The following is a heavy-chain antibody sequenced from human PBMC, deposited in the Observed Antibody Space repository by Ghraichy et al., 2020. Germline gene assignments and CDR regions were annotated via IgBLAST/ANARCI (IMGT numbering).Heavy chain of an antibody. CDR2: IYNDGTT. V-gene: IGHV3-53*01. J-gene: IGHJ4*02. CDR3: ARAGYASSWYYFDY. D-gene: IGHD6-13*01. CDR1: GFSVSSDY. Sequence: GGSLRLSCAASGFSVSSDYMSWVRQAPGKGLEWVSIIYNDGTTYYADSVKGRFTISRDISRNTLYLQMNSLRAEDTAMYYCARAGYASSWYYFDYWGQGTLVTVSS.